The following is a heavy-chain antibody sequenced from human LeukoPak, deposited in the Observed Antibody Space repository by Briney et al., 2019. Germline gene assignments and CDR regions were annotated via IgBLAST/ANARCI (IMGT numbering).Heavy chain of an antibody. CDR2: ISPNSGGT. CDR1: GYMFTGYY. CDR3: AREWADSSGYYFHLDY. Sequence: ASVKVSCKASGYMFTGYYMHWVRQAPGQGLEWMGWISPNSGGTNYAQKFQGRVTMTRDTFISTAYMELSSLRSDDTAVYYCAREWADSSGYYFHLDYWGQGTLVTVSS. V-gene: IGHV1-2*02. D-gene: IGHD3-22*01. J-gene: IGHJ4*02.